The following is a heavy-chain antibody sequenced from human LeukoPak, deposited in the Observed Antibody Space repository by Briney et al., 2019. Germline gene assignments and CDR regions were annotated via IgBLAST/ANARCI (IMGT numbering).Heavy chain of an antibody. CDR1: GFTFSSYA. CDR2: ISYDGSNK. CDR3: AKGPWPRSVQH. Sequence: GGSLRLSCAASGFTFSSYAMHWVRQAPGKGLGWVAVISYDGSNKYYADSVKGRFTISRDNSKNTLYLQMNSLRAEDTAVYYCAKGPWPRSVQHWGQGTLVTVSS. D-gene: IGHD5-12*01. V-gene: IGHV3-30*04. J-gene: IGHJ1*01.